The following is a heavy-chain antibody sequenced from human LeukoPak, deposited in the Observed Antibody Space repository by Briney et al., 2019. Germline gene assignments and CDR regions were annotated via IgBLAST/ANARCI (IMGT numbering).Heavy chain of an antibody. CDR1: GFTFSNYG. CDR2: IGGSGSST. Sequence: GGSLRLSCAASGFTFSNYGMSWVRQAPGKGLEWVSDIGGSGSSTYYADSVKGRFTISRDNSKNTLYLQMNSLRAEDTAVYYCAKGADYEPYYYYYYMDAWGKGTTVTVSS. D-gene: IGHD4-17*01. J-gene: IGHJ6*03. CDR3: AKGADYEPYYYYYYMDA. V-gene: IGHV3-23*01.